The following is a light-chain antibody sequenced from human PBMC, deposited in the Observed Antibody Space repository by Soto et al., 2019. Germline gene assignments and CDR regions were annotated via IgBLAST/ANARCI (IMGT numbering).Light chain of an antibody. J-gene: IGKJ1*01. V-gene: IGKV3-15*01. CDR3: QQYNNWPTWT. Sequence: EIVMTQSPATLSVSPGERATLSCRASQSVSSNLAWYQQKPGQAPRLLIYGASTRSTGIPARFSGSGSGTEFTLTISSLQSEDVAVYYCQQYNNWPTWTFGRGTKVEIK. CDR2: GAS. CDR1: QSVSSN.